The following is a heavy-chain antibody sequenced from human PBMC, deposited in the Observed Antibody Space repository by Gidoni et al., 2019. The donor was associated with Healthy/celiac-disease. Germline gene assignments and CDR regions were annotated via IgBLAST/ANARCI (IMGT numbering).Heavy chain of an antibody. J-gene: IGHJ5*02. CDR1: GFTFSSYW. D-gene: IGHD6-13*01. V-gene: IGHV3-7*01. CDR2: IKQDGSEK. CDR3: ARAPHPIAAAGYWFDP. Sequence: EVQLVESGGGLVQPGGSLRLSCAASGFTFSSYWMSWVRQAPGKGLEWVANIKQDGSEKYYVDSVKGRFTISRDNAKNSLYLQMNSLRAEDTAVYYCARAPHPIAAAGYWFDPWGQGTLVTVSS.